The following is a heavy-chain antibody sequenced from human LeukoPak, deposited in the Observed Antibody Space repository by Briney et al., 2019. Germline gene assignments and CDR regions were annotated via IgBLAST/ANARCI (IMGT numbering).Heavy chain of an antibody. Sequence: ASVKVSCKASGFTFTSSAMQWVRQARGQRLEWIGWIVVGSGNTNYAQKFQERVTITRDMSTSTAYMELSSLRSEETAVYYCAADLLSYGKVPSYYMDVWGKGTTVTVSS. D-gene: IGHD4-17*01. CDR3: AADLLSYGKVPSYYMDV. V-gene: IGHV1-58*02. CDR2: IVVGSGNT. CDR1: GFTFTSSA. J-gene: IGHJ6*03.